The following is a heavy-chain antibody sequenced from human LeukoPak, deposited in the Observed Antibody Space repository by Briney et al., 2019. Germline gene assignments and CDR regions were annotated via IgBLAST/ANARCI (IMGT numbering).Heavy chain of an antibody. CDR2: IGDSGGGT. CDR3: AKDTSIGRYCTNGVCSPFDY. Sequence: GGSLRLSCAASGFTFSSYAMSWVRQAPGKGLEWVSGIGDSGGGTYYADSVKGRFTISRDNSKNTLYLQMSSLRADDTAVYYCAKDTSIGRYCTNGVCSPFDYWGQGTLVIVSS. CDR1: GFTFSSYA. J-gene: IGHJ4*02. D-gene: IGHD2-8*01. V-gene: IGHV3-23*01.